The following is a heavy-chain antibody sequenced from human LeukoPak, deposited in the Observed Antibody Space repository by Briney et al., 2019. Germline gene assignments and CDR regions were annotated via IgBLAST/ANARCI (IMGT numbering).Heavy chain of an antibody. CDR1: GGSISSSSYY. D-gene: IGHD2-15*01. CDR3: ARPRILSPTSHVYGMDV. Sequence: SETLSLTCTVSGGSISSSSYYWGWIRQPPGKGLEWLGNIYYGGSTYYNPSLKTRVTIFVDTSKNQFSLKPSSVTAADTAVYYCARPRILSPTSHVYGMDVWGQGTTVTVSS. CDR2: IYYGGST. V-gene: IGHV4-39*01. J-gene: IGHJ6*02.